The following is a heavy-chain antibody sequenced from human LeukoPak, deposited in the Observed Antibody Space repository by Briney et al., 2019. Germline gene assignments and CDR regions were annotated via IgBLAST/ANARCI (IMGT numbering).Heavy chain of an antibody. Sequence: GGSLRLSCAASGFTFSSYAMSWVRQAPGKGLEWVSAISGSGGSTYYADSVKGRFTISRDNSKNTLCLQMNSLRAEDTAVYYCAKDRRPYYGSGSYPYYFDYWGQGTLVTVSS. J-gene: IGHJ4*02. CDR2: ISGSGGST. V-gene: IGHV3-23*01. CDR1: GFTFSSYA. CDR3: AKDRRPYYGSGSYPYYFDY. D-gene: IGHD3-10*01.